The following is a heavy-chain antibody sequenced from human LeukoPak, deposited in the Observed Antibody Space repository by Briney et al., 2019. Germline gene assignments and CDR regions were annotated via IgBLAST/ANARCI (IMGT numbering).Heavy chain of an antibody. J-gene: IGHJ3*02. CDR1: GGSISSSSYY. CDR3: ARERLTFQRDGGDCYSFAGWRACRKNDAFDI. CDR2: IYYSGST. Sequence: KPSETLSLTCTVSGGSISSSSYYWGWIRQPPGKGLEWIGSIYYSGSTYYNPSLKSRVTISVDTSKNQFSLKLSSVTAADTAVYYCARERLTFQRDGGDCYSFAGWRACRKNDAFDIWGQGTMVTVSS. D-gene: IGHD2-21*02. V-gene: IGHV4-39*07.